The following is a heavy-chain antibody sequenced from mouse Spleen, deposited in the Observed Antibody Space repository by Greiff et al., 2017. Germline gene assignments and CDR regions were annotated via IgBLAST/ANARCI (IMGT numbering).Heavy chain of an antibody. J-gene: IGHJ4*01. V-gene: IGHV1-15*01. CDR1: GYTFTDYE. Sequence: VQLQESGAELVRPGASVTLSCKASGYTFTDYEMHWVKQTPVHGLEWIGAIDPETGGTAYNQKFKGKAILTADKSSSTAYMELRSLTSEDSAVYYCTSRLLLRLRGGAMDYWGQGTSVTVSS. CDR3: TSRLLLRLRGGAMDY. D-gene: IGHD1-2*01. CDR2: IDPETGGT.